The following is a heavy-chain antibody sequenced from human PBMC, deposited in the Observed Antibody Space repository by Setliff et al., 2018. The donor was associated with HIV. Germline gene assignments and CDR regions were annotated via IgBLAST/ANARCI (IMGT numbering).Heavy chain of an antibody. CDR1: NGSVSSNYYY. Sequence: SETLSLTCTVSNGSVSSNYYYWGWIRQPPGKGLQWIGNVYYSGSTYYTPSFRGRVTISVDSSKNQFSLKLTSVTAADTAIYFCARRRKFGAAAAGPMDYRGQGTLVTVSS. D-gene: IGHD6-13*01. CDR2: VYYSGST. V-gene: IGHV4-39*01. CDR3: ARRRKFGAAAAGPMDY. J-gene: IGHJ4*01.